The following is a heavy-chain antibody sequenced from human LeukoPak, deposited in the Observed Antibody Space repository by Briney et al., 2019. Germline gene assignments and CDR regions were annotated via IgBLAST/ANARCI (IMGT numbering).Heavy chain of an antibody. D-gene: IGHD5-24*01. CDR2: ISYDGSNK. CDR1: GFTFSSYA. Sequence: GGSLRLSCAASGFTFSSYAMHWVRQAPGKGLEWVAVISYDGSNKYYADSVKGRFTISRDNSKNTLYLQMNSLRAEDTAVYYCARGPGVEMATIQSGSFDYWGQGTLVTVSS. CDR3: ARGPGVEMATIQSGSFDY. V-gene: IGHV3-30-3*01. J-gene: IGHJ4*02.